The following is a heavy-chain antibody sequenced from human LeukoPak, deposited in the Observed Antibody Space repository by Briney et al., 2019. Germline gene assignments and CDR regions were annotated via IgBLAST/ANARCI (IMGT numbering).Heavy chain of an antibody. J-gene: IGHJ5*02. CDR1: GFTFSDYW. D-gene: IGHD3-22*01. V-gene: IGHV3-74*01. CDR2: IKGDGSET. CDR3: VRGQIGVSVIVH. Sequence: GGSLRLSCAASGFTFSDYWMHWVRQGPGKGLWWVSRIKGDGSETNYADYVKGRFTIYRDNAKNKLFVQMNSLRVEDTAVYYCVRGQIGVSVIVHWGQGTLVTVSS.